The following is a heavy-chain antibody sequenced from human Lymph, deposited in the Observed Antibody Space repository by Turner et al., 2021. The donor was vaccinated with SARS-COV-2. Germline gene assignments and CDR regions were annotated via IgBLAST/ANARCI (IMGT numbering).Heavy chain of an antibody. CDR2: SNSDGSST. CDR1: GFTFSSYW. Sequence: EVQLVESGGGLVQPGGSLRLSCAASGFTFSSYWMHWVRQAPGKGLVWVSRSNSDGSSTSYADSVKGRFTISRDNAKNTLYLQMNSLRAEDTAVYYCARDGGYCSGGSCYSYDAFDIWGQGTMVTISS. D-gene: IGHD2-15*01. V-gene: IGHV3-74*01. J-gene: IGHJ3*02. CDR3: ARDGGYCSGGSCYSYDAFDI.